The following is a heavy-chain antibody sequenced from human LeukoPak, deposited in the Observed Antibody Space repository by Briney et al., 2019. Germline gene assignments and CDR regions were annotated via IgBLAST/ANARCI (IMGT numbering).Heavy chain of an antibody. D-gene: IGHD4-23*01. V-gene: IGHV3-23*01. CDR2: ISGSGGST. CDR1: GFTFSSYA. J-gene: IGHJ4*02. CDR3: ANVYGGNSFTAQNIDY. Sequence: GGSLRLSCAASGFTFSSYAMSWVRQAPGKGLEWVSAISGSGGSTYYADSVKGWFTISRDNSKNTLYLQMNSLRAEDTAVYYCANVYGGNSFTAQNIDYWGQGTLVTVSS.